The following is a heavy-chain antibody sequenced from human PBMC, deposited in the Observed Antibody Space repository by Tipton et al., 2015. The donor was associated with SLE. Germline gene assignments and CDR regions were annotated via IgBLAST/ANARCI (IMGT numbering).Heavy chain of an antibody. CDR3: TRDRGGTGWPEYYFDY. CDR1: GGSLNSYY. J-gene: IGHJ4*02. Sequence: TLSLTCAVYGGSLNSYYWNWIRLPPGKGLEWIGYIFYAGSTNYNPSLRSRVTISVDTSKNQFSLKLSSVTAADTAVYYCTRDRGGTGWPEYYFDYWGQGALVTVSS. CDR2: IFYAGST. D-gene: IGHD6-19*01. V-gene: IGHV4-59*01.